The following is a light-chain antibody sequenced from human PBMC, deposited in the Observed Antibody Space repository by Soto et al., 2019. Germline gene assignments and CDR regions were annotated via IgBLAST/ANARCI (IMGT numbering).Light chain of an antibody. Sequence: EIVMTQSPATLSVSLGERATLSCRASQSVSSNLAWYQQKPGQAPRLLIYGASTRATGIPARFSGSGSGTEFTLTISGLQSEDFAVYYCQQYNVWPFTFGPGTKVDIK. J-gene: IGKJ3*01. CDR1: QSVSSN. V-gene: IGKV3-15*01. CDR2: GAS. CDR3: QQYNVWPFT.